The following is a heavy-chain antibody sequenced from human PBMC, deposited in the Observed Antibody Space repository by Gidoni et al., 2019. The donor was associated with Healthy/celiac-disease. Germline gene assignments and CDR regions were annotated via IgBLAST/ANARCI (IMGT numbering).Heavy chain of an antibody. D-gene: IGHD4-17*01. CDR3: ARDPQAVTTRGPGGWFDP. V-gene: IGHV4-59*01. J-gene: IGHJ5*02. CDR2: IYYSGST. Sequence: QVQLQESGPGLVKPSETLSLTCTVSGGSISSYYWSWIRQPPGKGLEWIGYIYYSGSTNYNPSLKSRVTISVDTSKNQFSLKLSSVTAADTAVYYCARDPQAVTTRGPGGWFDPWGQGTLVTVSS. CDR1: GGSISSYY.